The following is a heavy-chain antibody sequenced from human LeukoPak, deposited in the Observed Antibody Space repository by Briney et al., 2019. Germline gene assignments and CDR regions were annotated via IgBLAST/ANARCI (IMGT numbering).Heavy chain of an antibody. V-gene: IGHV3-48*04. CDR2: ISSSSSNI. CDR1: GFIFSSYS. CDR3: ARESPLQDYYGVDV. J-gene: IGHJ6*02. Sequence: GGSLRLSCAASGFIFSSYSMNWVRLAPGKGLEWISYISSSSSNIYYADSVKGRFTISRDNAKNSLYLQMNSLRAEDTAVYYCARESPLQDYYGVDVWGQGTTVTVSS.